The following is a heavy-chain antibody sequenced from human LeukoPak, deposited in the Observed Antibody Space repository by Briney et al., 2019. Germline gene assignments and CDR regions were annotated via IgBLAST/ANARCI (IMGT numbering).Heavy chain of an antibody. CDR1: GFTFSSYA. CDR2: ISYDGSNK. V-gene: IGHV3-30-3*01. CDR3: ARTDHCDY. J-gene: IGHJ4*02. Sequence: PGRSLRLSCAASGFTFSSYAMHWVRQAPGKGLEWVAVISYDGSNKYYADSVKGRFTISRDNSKNTLYLQMNSLRAEDTAVYYCARTDHCDYWGQGTLVTVSS.